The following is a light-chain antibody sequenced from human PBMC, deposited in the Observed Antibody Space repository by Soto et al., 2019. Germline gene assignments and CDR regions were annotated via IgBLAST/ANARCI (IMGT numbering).Light chain of an antibody. CDR1: QSVRSSY. Sequence: EIVMTQSPATLSVSPEEIATLSCRASQSVRSSYVAWYQQKPGQAPRLLIYGASTRATGIPEKFTGSGAGTDFTLTISRLEPEDFALYYCQQYGDSPLTFGPGTKVDIK. CDR2: GAS. J-gene: IGKJ3*01. V-gene: IGKV3-20*01. CDR3: QQYGDSPLT.